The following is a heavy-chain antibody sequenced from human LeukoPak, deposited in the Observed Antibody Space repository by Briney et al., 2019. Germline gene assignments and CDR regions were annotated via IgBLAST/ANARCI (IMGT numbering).Heavy chain of an antibody. CDR1: GFTFSSYT. Sequence: GGSLRLSCAASGFTFSSYTMNWVRQAPGKGLEWVSSISSTGTYIYNADSVKGRFTISRDNAKNSLYLQMNSLRAEDTAVYYCATSRASTKFDYWGQGTLVTVSS. D-gene: IGHD2-21*01. V-gene: IGHV3-21*01. CDR3: ATSRASTKFDY. J-gene: IGHJ4*02. CDR2: ISSTGTYI.